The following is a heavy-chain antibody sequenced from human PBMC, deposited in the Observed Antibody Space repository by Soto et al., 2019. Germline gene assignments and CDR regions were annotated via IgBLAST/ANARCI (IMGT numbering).Heavy chain of an antibody. V-gene: IGHV3-53*01. J-gene: IGHJ6*02. Sequence: PGGSLRLSCAASGFTVSSNYMSWVRQAPGKGLEWVSLIYGGGTTYYADSVNGRFTISRDNSKNTLYLQMNSLRAEDTAVYFCASRVNYDTLSGPFNYYYYYAMDVWGQGTTVTVSS. D-gene: IGHD3-9*01. CDR2: IYGGGTT. CDR1: GFTVSSNY. CDR3: ASRVNYDTLSGPFNYYYYYAMDV.